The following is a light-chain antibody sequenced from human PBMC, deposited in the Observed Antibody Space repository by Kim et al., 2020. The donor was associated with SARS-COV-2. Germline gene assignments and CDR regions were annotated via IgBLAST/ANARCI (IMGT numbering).Light chain of an antibody. J-gene: IGKJ1*01. CDR1: QSVSNNY. CDR2: GAS. V-gene: IGKV3-20*01. Sequence: SPGERATLSCRASQSVSNNYVAWYQQKPGQAPSLLIYGASSRATGIPGRFSGTGSGTDFTLTISRLEPEDFAVYYCQQYDRSPRTFGQGTKVDIK. CDR3: QQYDRSPRT.